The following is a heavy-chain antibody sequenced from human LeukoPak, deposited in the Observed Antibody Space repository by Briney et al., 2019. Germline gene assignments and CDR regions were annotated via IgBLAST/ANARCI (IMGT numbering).Heavy chain of an antibody. CDR3: AKGGVVAYYYYGMDV. J-gene: IGHJ6*02. CDR2: ISYDGSNK. CDR1: GFTFSSYA. D-gene: IGHD3-3*01. V-gene: IGHV3-30*04. Sequence: GGSMRLSCAASGFTFSSYAMHWVRQAPGKGLEWVAVISYDGSNKYYADSVKGRFTISRDNSKNTLYLQMNSLRAEDTAVYYCAKGGVVAYYYYGMDVWGQGTTVTVSS.